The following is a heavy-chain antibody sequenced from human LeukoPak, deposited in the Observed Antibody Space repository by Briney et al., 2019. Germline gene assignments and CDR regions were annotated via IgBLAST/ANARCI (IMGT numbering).Heavy chain of an antibody. V-gene: IGHV3-23*01. J-gene: IGHJ4*02. Sequence: GGSLRLSCAASGFTFSHYAMSWVRQAPGKGPEWVSGIIGSGGSTYYADSVKGRFTISRDNSKTTVYLQMNSLKADDTAVYYCVKEGPRVHFDYWGQGTLVTVSS. CDR3: VKEGPRVHFDY. CDR2: IIGSGGST. CDR1: GFTFSHYA.